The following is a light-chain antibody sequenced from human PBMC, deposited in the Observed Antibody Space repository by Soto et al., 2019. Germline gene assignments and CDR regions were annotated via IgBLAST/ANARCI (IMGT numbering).Light chain of an antibody. J-gene: IGLJ3*02. CDR1: SSNIGSNT. CDR3: AAWDDSLNGWV. CDR2: SNN. V-gene: IGLV1-44*01. Sequence: QAVVTQPPSASVTPGQRVTISCSGSSSNIGSNTANWYQHLPGTAPKLLIFSNNERPSGVPDRFSGSKSGTSASLAISGLQSEDEADYYCAAWDDSLNGWVFGGGTKVTVL.